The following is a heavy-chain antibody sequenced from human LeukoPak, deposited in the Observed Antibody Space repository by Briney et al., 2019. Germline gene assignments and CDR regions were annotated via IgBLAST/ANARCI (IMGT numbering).Heavy chain of an antibody. CDR1: GFTFSSYA. CDR2: ISGSGGST. J-gene: IGHJ4*02. V-gene: IGHV3-23*01. Sequence: PGGSPRLSCAASGFTFSSYAMSWVPQAPGKGLEWVSAISGSGGSTYYADSVKGRFTISRDNSKNTLYLQMNSLRAEDTAVYYCAKSRRIFGVRPNDGIDYWGQGTLVTVSS. CDR3: AKSRRIFGVRPNDGIDY. D-gene: IGHD3-3*01.